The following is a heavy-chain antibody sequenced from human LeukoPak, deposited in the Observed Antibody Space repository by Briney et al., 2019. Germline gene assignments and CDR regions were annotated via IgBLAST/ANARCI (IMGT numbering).Heavy chain of an antibody. CDR2: IYSGGST. Sequence: GGSLRLSCVASGFAFSGYEMTWVRQAPGKGLEWVSVIYSGGSTYYADSVKGRFTISRDNSKNTLYLQMNSLRAEDMAVYYCARVPFYDSSGYSDYWGQGTLVTVSS. D-gene: IGHD3-22*01. V-gene: IGHV3-53*01. CDR3: ARVPFYDSSGYSDY. J-gene: IGHJ4*02. CDR1: GFAFSGYE.